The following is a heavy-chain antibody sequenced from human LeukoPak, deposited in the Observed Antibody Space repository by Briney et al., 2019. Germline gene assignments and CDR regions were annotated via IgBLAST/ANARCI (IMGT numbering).Heavy chain of an antibody. D-gene: IGHD6-13*01. CDR1: GFTFSSYA. Sequence: GGSLRLSCAASGFTFSSYAMSWVRQAPGKGLEWVSAISGSGGSTYYADSVKGRFTISRDNSKNTLYLQMNSLRAEDTAVYYCANGRSSSPKMDVWGKGTTVTVSS. V-gene: IGHV3-23*01. J-gene: IGHJ6*04. CDR2: ISGSGGST. CDR3: ANGRSSSPKMDV.